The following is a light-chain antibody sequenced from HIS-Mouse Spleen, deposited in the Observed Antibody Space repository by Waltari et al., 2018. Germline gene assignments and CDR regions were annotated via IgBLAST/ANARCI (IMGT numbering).Light chain of an antibody. CDR3: AAWDDSLNGV. CDR1: ALPKKD. V-gene: IGLV3-10*01. CDR2: EDS. Sequence: SYELTQPPSVSVSPGQTARIPCSGDALPKKDAYWYQQKSGQAPVLVIYEDSNRPSGIPERFSGSKSGTSASLAISGLQSEDEADYYCAAWDDSLNGVFGGGTKLTVL. J-gene: IGLJ3*02.